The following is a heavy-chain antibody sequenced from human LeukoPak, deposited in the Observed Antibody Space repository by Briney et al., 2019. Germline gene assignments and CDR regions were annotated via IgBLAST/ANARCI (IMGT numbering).Heavy chain of an antibody. CDR1: GFTFSSYA. CDR2: ISGSGGST. CDR3: AKGPHPAYCSSTSCYFF. V-gene: IGHV3-23*01. Sequence: GGSLRLSCAASGFTFSSYAMSWVRQAPGKGLEWVSAISGSGGSTYYADSVKGRFTISRDNSKNTLYLQMNSLRAEDTAVYYCAKGPHPAYCSSTSCYFFWGQGTLVTVSS. D-gene: IGHD2-2*01. J-gene: IGHJ4*02.